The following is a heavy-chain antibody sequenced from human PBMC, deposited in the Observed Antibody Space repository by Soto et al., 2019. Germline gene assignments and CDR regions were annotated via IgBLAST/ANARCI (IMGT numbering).Heavy chain of an antibody. J-gene: IGHJ4*02. CDR3: ARATGTLRSRNCDY. CDR1: GGSISTVGHY. Sequence: SETPSLTCSVSGGSISTVGHYWTWIRQPPGKGLEWIGSIYHTGSTYYSKSLRSRLTMSVDASKSQFSLRLSSVTAADTAVYYCARATGTLRSRNCDYWGQGSLVTVSS. CDR2: IYHTGST. V-gene: IGHV4-31*03. D-gene: IGHD1-1*01.